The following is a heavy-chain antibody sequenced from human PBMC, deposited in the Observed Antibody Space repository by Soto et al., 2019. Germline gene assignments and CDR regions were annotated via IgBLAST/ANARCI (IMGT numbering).Heavy chain of an antibody. CDR2: IYSGGST. CDR3: ASTKESIAVVGYYGMDV. D-gene: IGHD6-19*01. Sequence: GGSLRLSCAASGFTVSSNYMSWVRQAPGKGLEWVSVIYSGGSTYYADSVKGRFTISRDNSKNTLYLQMNSLRAEDTAVYYCASTKESIAVVGYYGMDVWGQGTTVTVSS. J-gene: IGHJ6*02. CDR1: GFTVSSNY. V-gene: IGHV3-53*01.